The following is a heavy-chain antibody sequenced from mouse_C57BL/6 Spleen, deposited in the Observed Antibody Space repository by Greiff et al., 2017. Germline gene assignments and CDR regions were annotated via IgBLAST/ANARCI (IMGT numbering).Heavy chain of an antibody. CDR3: ARSGSYGSTFDY. CDR2: IDPSDSYT. V-gene: IGHV1-50*01. Sequence: QVQLQQPGAELVKPGASVKLSCKASGYTFTSYWMQWVKQRPGQGLEWIGEIDPSDSYTNYNQKFKGKATLTVDTSSSTAYMQLSSLTSEDSAVYYCARSGSYGSTFDYWGQGTTLTVSS. CDR1: GYTFTSYW. D-gene: IGHD1-1*01. J-gene: IGHJ2*01.